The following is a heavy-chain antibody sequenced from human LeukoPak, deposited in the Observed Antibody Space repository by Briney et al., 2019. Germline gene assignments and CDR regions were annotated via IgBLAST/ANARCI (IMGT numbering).Heavy chain of an antibody. CDR1: SGSISSSSYY. J-gene: IGHJ3*02. CDR3: ASSKWELLPDDAFDI. D-gene: IGHD1-26*01. Sequence: SETLSLTCTVSSGSISSSSYYWGWIRQPPGKGLEWIGSIYYSGSTYYNPSLKSRVTISVDTSKNQFSLKLSSVTAADTAVYYCASSKWELLPDDAFDIWGQGTMVTVSS. V-gene: IGHV4-39*07. CDR2: IYYSGST.